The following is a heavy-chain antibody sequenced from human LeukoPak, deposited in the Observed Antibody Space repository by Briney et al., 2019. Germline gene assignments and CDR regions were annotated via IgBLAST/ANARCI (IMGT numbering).Heavy chain of an antibody. Sequence: SETLSLTCAVSGGSISSGGYSWRWIRQPPGKGLEWIGYIYHSGSTYYNPSLKSRVTISVDRSKNQFSLKLSSVTAADTAVYYCARGRSRLDYWGQGTLVTVSS. CDR1: GGSISSGGYS. V-gene: IGHV4-30-2*01. CDR2: IYHSGST. J-gene: IGHJ4*02. CDR3: ARGRSRLDY. D-gene: IGHD6-19*01.